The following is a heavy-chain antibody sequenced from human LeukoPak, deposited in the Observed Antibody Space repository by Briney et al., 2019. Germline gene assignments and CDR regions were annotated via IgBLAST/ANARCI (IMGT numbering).Heavy chain of an antibody. J-gene: IGHJ4*02. CDR2: MNAKSGVT. D-gene: IGHD7-27*01. CDR1: GYTFTDSF. Sequence: ASVKVSCKASGYTFTDSFIHWVRQAPGQGPEWMGRMNAKSGVTMYAQTLQDRVTMTRDTSISTAYMELSRLTSDDTALYYCARDLASTPNWEFDYWGQGTLVTVSS. V-gene: IGHV1-2*06. CDR3: ARDLASTPNWEFDY.